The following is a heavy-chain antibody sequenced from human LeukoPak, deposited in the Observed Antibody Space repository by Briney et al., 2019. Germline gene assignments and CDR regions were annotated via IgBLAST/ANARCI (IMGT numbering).Heavy chain of an antibody. Sequence: GGSLRLSCAASGFTFSSYSMNWVRQAPGKGLEWVSAISGSGGSTYYADSVKGRFTISRDNSKNTLYLQMNSLRAEDTAVYYCAKDPGTIVVVPAAIGYWGQGTLVTVSS. V-gene: IGHV3-23*01. J-gene: IGHJ4*02. CDR2: ISGSGGST. CDR1: GFTFSSYS. CDR3: AKDPGTIVVVPAAIGY. D-gene: IGHD2-2*01.